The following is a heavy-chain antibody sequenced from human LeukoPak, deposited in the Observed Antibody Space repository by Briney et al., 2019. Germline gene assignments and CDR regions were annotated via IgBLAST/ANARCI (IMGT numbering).Heavy chain of an antibody. CDR1: GFSLSSYG. D-gene: IGHD1-26*01. Sequence: PGRSLRLSCAASGFSLSSYGMHWVRQAPGKGLEWVAVLSYDGSNEYYGDSVKGRFTISRDNSKNTLYLQMNSLRAEDTAVYYCVKDLGRYRNNCFDYWGQGTLVTVSS. CDR2: LSYDGSNE. J-gene: IGHJ4*02. V-gene: IGHV3-30*18. CDR3: VKDLGRYRNNCFDY.